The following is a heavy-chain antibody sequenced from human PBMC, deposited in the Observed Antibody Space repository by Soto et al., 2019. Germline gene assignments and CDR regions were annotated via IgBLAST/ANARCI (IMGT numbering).Heavy chain of an antibody. Sequence: VSLRLSCGASGLSVSDNYMGWVRQAPGRGLEWVSVMYAGGDTHYADSVKGRFTISRDKSENTLYLQMNSLRDEDTGVYFCVSRIPSWVFDYWGLGTLVTVSS. D-gene: IGHD2-21*01. CDR2: MYAGGDT. V-gene: IGHV3-53*01. CDR1: GLSVSDNY. J-gene: IGHJ4*01. CDR3: VSRIPSWVFDY.